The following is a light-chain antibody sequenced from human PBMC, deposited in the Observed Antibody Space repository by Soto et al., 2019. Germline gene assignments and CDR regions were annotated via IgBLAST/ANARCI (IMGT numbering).Light chain of an antibody. CDR3: QSYDSSLSGVV. Sequence: SYELTQPPSVSVSPGQTASITCSGDKLGDKYACWYQQKPGQSPVLVIYQDSKRPSGIPERFSGSNSGTSASLAITGLQAEDEADYYCQSYDSSLSGVVFGGGTKVTVL. CDR1: KLGDKY. V-gene: IGLV3-1*01. J-gene: IGLJ2*01. CDR2: QDS.